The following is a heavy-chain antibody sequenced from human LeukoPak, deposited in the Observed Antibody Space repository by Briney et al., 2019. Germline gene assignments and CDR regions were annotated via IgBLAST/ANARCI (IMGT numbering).Heavy chain of an antibody. Sequence: GGSLRLSCAASGFTFSSYWMSWVRQAPGKGLEWVANIKQDGSEKYYVDSVKGRFTISRDNAKNSLYLQMNSLRAEDTAVYYCARDWGPSGSYKEPFDYWGQGTLVTVSS. J-gene: IGHJ4*02. CDR1: GFTFSSYW. D-gene: IGHD1-26*01. CDR2: IKQDGSEK. CDR3: ARDWGPSGSYKEPFDY. V-gene: IGHV3-7*03.